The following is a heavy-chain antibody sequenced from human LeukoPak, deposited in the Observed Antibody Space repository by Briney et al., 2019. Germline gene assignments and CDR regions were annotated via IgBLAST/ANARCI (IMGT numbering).Heavy chain of an antibody. V-gene: IGHV3-48*03. CDR1: GFTFSSYE. Sequence: GGSLRLSCAASGFTFSSYEMNWVRQTPGKGLEWLSYISSSGGTIYYADSVKGRFTISRDNAQNSLTLQMNSLRAEDTAVYYCARDRSTVTTWVDYWGQGTLVTVSS. D-gene: IGHD4-17*01. CDR3: ARDRSTVTTWVDY. CDR2: ISSSGGTI. J-gene: IGHJ4*02.